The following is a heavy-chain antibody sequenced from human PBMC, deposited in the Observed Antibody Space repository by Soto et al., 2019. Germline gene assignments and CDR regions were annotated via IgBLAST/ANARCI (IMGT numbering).Heavy chain of an antibody. V-gene: IGHV4-4*07. J-gene: IGHJ6*02. CDR3: ARGYFDWLSYYYYGMDV. Sequence: PSETLSLTCTVSGGCISSYYWSWIRQPAGKGLEWIGRIYTSGSTNYNPSLKSRVTMSVDTSKNQFSLKLSSVTAADTAVYYCARGYFDWLSYYYYGMDVWGQGTTVTVSS. CDR2: IYTSGST. D-gene: IGHD3-9*01. CDR1: GGCISSYY.